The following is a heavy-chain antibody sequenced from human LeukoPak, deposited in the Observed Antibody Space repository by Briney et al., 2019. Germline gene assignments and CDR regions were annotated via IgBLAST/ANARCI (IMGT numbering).Heavy chain of an antibody. Sequence: PSETLSLTCTVSGGSISSGGYYWSWLRQHPGKGLEWIGYIYYSGSTYYNPSLKSRVTISVDTSKNQFSLKLSSVTAADTAVYYCTRVPPSQPIGLFDPWVQGTLVTVSS. CDR2: IYYSGST. J-gene: IGHJ5*02. CDR3: TRVPPSQPIGLFDP. D-gene: IGHD2-2*01. V-gene: IGHV4-31*03. CDR1: GGSISSGGYY.